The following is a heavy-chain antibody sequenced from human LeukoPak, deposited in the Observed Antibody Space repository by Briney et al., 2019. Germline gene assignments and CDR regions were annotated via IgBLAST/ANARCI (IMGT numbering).Heavy chain of an antibody. CDR2: VYSSEIT. CDR3: ARCDSVTALDY. D-gene: IGHD4-17*01. CDR1: GDSISGYY. J-gene: IGHJ4*02. Sequence: SETLSLTCTVSGDSISGYYWSWIRQPPGKRLEWIGYVYSSEITNYNPSLKSRVTLSLDTSGNQFSLKLTSVTAADTAVYYCARCDSVTALDYWGQGTLVTVSS. V-gene: IGHV4-59*01.